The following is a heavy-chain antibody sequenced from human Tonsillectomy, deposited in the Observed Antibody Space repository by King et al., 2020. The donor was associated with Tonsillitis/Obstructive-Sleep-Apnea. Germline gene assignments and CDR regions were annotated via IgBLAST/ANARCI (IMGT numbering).Heavy chain of an antibody. J-gene: IGHJ4*02. CDR2: INWNGGTT. CDR1: GFTFDDFG. Sequence: VQLVESGGGVVRPGGSLRLSCAASGFTFDDFGMSWVRQAPGKGLEWLSGINWNGGTTGYADSVKGRFTISRDNAKNSLYLQMNSLRVEDTAFYYCARDLLGAANNYYGSGSPDYWDQGTLVTVSS. CDR3: ARDLLGAANNYYGSGSPDY. D-gene: IGHD3-10*01. V-gene: IGHV3-20*04.